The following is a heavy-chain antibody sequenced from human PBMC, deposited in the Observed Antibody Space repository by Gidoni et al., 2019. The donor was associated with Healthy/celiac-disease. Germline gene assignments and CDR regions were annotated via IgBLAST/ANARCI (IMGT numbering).Heavy chain of an antibody. D-gene: IGHD3-3*01. CDR3: AKVGPENYDFWSGYYPNGWFDP. CDR1: GFTFRSYA. V-gene: IGHV3-23*01. CDR2: ISGSGGST. Sequence: EVQLLESGGGLVQPGGSLRLSCAASGFTFRSYAMSWVRQAPGKGLEWVSAISGSGGSTYYADSVKGRFTISRDNSKNTLYLQMNSLRAEDTAVYYCAKVGPENYDFWSGYYPNGWFDPWGQGTLVTVSS. J-gene: IGHJ5*02.